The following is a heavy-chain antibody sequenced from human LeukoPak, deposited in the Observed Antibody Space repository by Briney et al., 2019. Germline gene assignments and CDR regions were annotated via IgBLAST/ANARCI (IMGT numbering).Heavy chain of an antibody. CDR3: ARDIAARRGAFYDY. D-gene: IGHD6-6*01. J-gene: IGHJ4*02. V-gene: IGHV4-34*01. CDR2: INHSGST. CDR1: GGSFSGYY. Sequence: PSETLSLTCAVYGGSFSGYYWSWIRQPPGKGLEWIGEINHSGSTNYNPSLESRVTISVDTSKNQFSLKLSSVTAADTAVYYCARDIAARRGAFYDYWGQGTLVTVSS.